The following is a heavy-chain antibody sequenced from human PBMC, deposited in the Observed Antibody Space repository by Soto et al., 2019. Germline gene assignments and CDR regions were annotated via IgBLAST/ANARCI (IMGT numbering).Heavy chain of an antibody. J-gene: IGHJ4*02. CDR1: GFTFSDYA. D-gene: IGHD3-22*01. Sequence: GGSLRLSCSASGFTFSDYAIHWVRQAPGKGLEYVSAIFPNGVSTHYADSVKGRFTISRDNSKNTVYLQMSSLTAEDTAVYYCVEGDDYYYSSGYTPFDYWGQGTLVTVSS. V-gene: IGHV3-64D*06. CDR2: IFPNGVST. CDR3: VEGDDYYYSSGYTPFDY.